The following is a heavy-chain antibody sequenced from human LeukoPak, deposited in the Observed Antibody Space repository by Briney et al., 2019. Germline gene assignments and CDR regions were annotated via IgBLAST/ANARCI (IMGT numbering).Heavy chain of an antibody. Sequence: PGGSLRLSCAASGFTFSSYAMHWVRQAPGKGLEWVAVISYDGSNKYYADSVKGRFTISRDNAKNSLYLQMNSLRAEDMALYYCAKAIRGVMSALDYWGQGTLVTVSS. CDR1: GFTFSSYA. D-gene: IGHD3-10*01. V-gene: IGHV3-30*04. CDR3: AKAIRGVMSALDY. J-gene: IGHJ4*02. CDR2: ISYDGSNK.